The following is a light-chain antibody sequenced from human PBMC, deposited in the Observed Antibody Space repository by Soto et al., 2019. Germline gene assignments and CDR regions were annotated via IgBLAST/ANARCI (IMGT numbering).Light chain of an antibody. J-gene: IGKJ4*01. CDR1: QDIKNY. Sequence: DIQMAQSPSSLSASVGDRVTITCQASQDIKNYLNWYQQKPGKAPNLLIYDASNLKTGVPSRFSGSGSGTHFTFTISSLQPEDIATYYCQHYDHLPPLSFGGGTKVEIK. CDR3: QHYDHLPPLS. CDR2: DAS. V-gene: IGKV1-33*01.